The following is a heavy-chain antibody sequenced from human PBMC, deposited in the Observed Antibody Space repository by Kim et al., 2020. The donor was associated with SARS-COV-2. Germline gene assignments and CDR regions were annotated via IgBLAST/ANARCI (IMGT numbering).Heavy chain of an antibody. V-gene: IGHV4-31*03. J-gene: IGHJ5*02. CDR3: ARNIGITMIVVVTGWFDP. D-gene: IGHD3-22*01. CDR1: GGSISSGGYY. Sequence: SETLSLTCTVSGGSISSGGYYWSWIRQHPGKGLEWIGYIYYSGSTYYNPSLKSRVTISVDTSKNQFSLKLSSVTAADPAVYYCARNIGITMIVVVTGWFDPWGHGTLVTVSS. CDR2: IYYSGST.